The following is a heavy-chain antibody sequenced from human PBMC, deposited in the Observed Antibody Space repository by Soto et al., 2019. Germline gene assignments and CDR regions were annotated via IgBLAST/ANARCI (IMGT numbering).Heavy chain of an antibody. J-gene: IGHJ4*02. D-gene: IGHD3-16*01. CDR3: AIDLAGDY. CDR1: GFTFSSYA. CDR2: ISYDGSNK. Sequence: QVQLVESGGGVVQPGRSLRLSCAASGFTFSSYAMHWVRQAPGKGLEWVAVISYDGSNKYYADSVKGRFTISRDNSKNTLYLQMNSLRAEDTAVYYCAIDLAGDYWGQGTLVTVSS. V-gene: IGHV3-30-3*01.